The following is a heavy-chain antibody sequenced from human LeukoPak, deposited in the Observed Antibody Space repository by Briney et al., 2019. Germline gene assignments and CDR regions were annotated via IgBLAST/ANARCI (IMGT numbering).Heavy chain of an antibody. CDR1: GGSFSGYY. Sequence: SSETLSLTCAVYGGSFSGYYWSWIRQPSGQGLEWIGEINHSGSTNYNPSLKSRVTISVDTSKNQFSLKLSSVTAADTAVYYCARGGITMVRGVIRRGGGRRPFDYWGQGTLVTVSS. V-gene: IGHV4-34*01. D-gene: IGHD3-10*01. J-gene: IGHJ4*02. CDR2: INHSGST. CDR3: ARGGITMVRGVIRRGGGRRPFDY.